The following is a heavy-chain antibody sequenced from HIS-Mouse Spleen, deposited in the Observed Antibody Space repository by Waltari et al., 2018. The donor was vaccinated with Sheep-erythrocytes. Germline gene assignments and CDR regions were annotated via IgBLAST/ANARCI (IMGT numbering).Heavy chain of an antibody. Sequence: EVQLVESGGGLVQPGGSLRLFCAASGFTFSSSWMSGVRQAPGKGMEWVANIKQDGSEKYYVDSVKGRLTISRDNAKNSLYLQMNSLRAEDTAVYYCARARYGDYWGQGTLVTVSS. D-gene: IGHD1-1*01. CDR2: IKQDGSEK. V-gene: IGHV3-7*04. CDR1: GFTFSSSW. CDR3: ARARYGDY. J-gene: IGHJ4*02.